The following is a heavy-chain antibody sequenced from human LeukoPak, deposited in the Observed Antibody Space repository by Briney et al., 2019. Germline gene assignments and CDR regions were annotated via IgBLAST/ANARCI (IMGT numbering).Heavy chain of an antibody. CDR3: AKDLGVWLRFPKD. V-gene: IGHV3-23*01. D-gene: IGHD5-12*01. J-gene: IGHJ4*02. CDR2: FSGSGGRT. Sequence: GGSLRLSFAASGFTFSSYGMSWVGQAPGKGLEWVSAFSGSGGRTYYADSVKGGFTISRDKSRNTLYLQRNSLRAEDTAVYYCAKDLGVWLRFPKDWGQGNLVTVSS. CDR1: GFTFSSYG.